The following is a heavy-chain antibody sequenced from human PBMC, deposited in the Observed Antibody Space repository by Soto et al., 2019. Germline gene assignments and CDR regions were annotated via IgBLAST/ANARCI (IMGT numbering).Heavy chain of an antibody. CDR2: ITGSSSST. V-gene: IGHV3-21*01. CDR3: ARISIQEEYYFDY. Sequence: VRLVQSGGGLAKPGESLRLSCEASGFTFSYFTMNWVRQAPGKGLEWVSSITGSSSSTYYTDSVQGRFSISRDNAKNPLFLEMNSLRAEDTAVYYCARISIQEEYYFDYWGQGVLVTVSS. J-gene: IGHJ4*02. D-gene: IGHD1-1*01. CDR1: GFTFSYFT.